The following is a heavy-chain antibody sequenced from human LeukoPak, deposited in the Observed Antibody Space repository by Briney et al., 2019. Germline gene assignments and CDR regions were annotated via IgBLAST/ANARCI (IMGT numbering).Heavy chain of an antibody. J-gene: IGHJ4*02. V-gene: IGHV3-23*01. D-gene: IGHD6-13*01. CDR3: ARGKTAAGAADY. CDR2: ISGSGGST. CDR1: GFTFSSYA. Sequence: GGSLRLSCAASGFTFSSYAMSWVRQAPGKGLEWVSAISGSGGSTYYADSVKGWFTISRDNSKNTLYLQMNSLRAEDTAVYYCARGKTAAGAADYWGQGTLVTVSS.